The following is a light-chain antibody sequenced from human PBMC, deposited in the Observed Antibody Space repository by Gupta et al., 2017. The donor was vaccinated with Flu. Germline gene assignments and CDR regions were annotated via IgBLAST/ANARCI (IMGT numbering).Light chain of an antibody. CDR3: RKHNSSPWT. V-gene: IGKV1-17*01. Sequence: DIQLTQSPSSLSASVGHRVTITCRASQGIRNDLGWYQQKPVKAPKRLIYAASSLQSGVPSRFRGRGSGKEFTLTIRTQHPEDFTIYYCRKHNSSPWTFGQGTKVEIK. CDR1: QGIRND. J-gene: IGKJ1*01. CDR2: AAS.